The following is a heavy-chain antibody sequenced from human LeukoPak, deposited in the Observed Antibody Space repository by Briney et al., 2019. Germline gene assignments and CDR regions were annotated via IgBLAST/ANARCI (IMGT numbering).Heavy chain of an antibody. CDR2: IIPIFGTA. V-gene: IGHV1-69*01. CDR3: VRSESPASYYDRSGYYLSY. D-gene: IGHD3-22*01. J-gene: IGHJ4*02. CDR1: GCTFTSYA. Sequence: ASVKVSCKASGCTFTSYAISWVRQAPGQGLEWMGWIIPIFGTANYAQKFQGRVTMTPDESISTAYMELSSLSSEDTAVYYCVRSESPASYYDRSGYYLSYWGQGTLVTVSS.